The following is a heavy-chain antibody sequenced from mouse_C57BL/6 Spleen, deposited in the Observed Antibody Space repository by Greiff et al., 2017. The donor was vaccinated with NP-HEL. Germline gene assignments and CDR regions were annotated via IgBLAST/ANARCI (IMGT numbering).Heavy chain of an antibody. D-gene: IGHD2-1*01. CDR3: VSYGNYVPFAY. CDR1: GFSFNTYA. V-gene: IGHV10-1*01. CDR2: IRSKSNNYAT. J-gene: IGHJ3*01. Sequence: EVMLVESGGGLVQPKGSLKLSCAASGFSFNTYAMNWVRQAPGKGLEWVARIRSKSNNYATYYADSVKDRFTISRDDSESMLYLQMNNLKTEDTAMYYCVSYGNYVPFAYWGQGTLVTVSA.